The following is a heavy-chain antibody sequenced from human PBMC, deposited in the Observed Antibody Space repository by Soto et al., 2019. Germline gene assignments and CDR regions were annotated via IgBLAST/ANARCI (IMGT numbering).Heavy chain of an antibody. Sequence: ASVKVSCKASGYTFTIYGISWVRQAPGQGLEWMGWISGYNGQTHYAQRFQGRITMTTDTSTSTAYMELRSLRSDDTAVYYCARDPSSSSGYSEYFDQWGQGTPVTVSS. D-gene: IGHD3-22*01. CDR2: ISGYNGQT. J-gene: IGHJ4*02. CDR1: GYTFTIYG. V-gene: IGHV1-18*01. CDR3: ARDPSSSSGYSEYFDQ.